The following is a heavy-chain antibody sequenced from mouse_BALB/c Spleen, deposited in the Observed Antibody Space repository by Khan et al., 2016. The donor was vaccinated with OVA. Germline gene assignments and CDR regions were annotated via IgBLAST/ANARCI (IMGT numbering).Heavy chain of an antibody. CDR3: ARRNYFGYTLAY. V-gene: IGHV1-77*01. Sequence: QVQLQQSGAELARPGASVKLSCKASGYTFTDYYINWVKQRIGQGLEWIGEISPGSGDTNYNERFKGKATMTADKSSSTAYMQLSSLTSAASAVVFCARRNYFGYTLAYWGQGTLVTVSA. J-gene: IGHJ3*01. D-gene: IGHD1-2*01. CDR2: ISPGSGDT. CDR1: GYTFTDYY.